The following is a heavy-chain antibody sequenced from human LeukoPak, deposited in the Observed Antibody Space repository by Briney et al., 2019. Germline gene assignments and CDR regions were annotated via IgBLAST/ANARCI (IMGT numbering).Heavy chain of an antibody. CDR3: ARGGSSVVTLGDYFDY. V-gene: IGHV1-69*05. Sequence: SVKVSCKASGGTFSSYAISWVRQAPGQGLEWMGRIIPIFGTANYAQKFQGRVTITTDESTSTAYVELSSLRSEDTAVYYCARGGSSVVTLGDYFDYWGQGTLVTVSS. CDR1: GGTFSSYA. CDR2: IIPIFGTA. D-gene: IGHD2-15*01. J-gene: IGHJ4*02.